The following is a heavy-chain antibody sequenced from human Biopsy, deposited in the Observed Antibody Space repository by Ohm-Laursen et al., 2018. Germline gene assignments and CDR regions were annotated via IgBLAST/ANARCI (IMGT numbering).Heavy chain of an antibody. V-gene: IGHV1-58*01. CDR3: AATSTLYYYYYAMDV. CDR2: IVVGSGHT. J-gene: IGHJ6*02. Sequence: VSCKASGFTFSSSAVQWVRQARGQRLEWIGWIVVGSGHTNYAQKFQERVTITRDMSTSTAYMELTSLRSEDTAVYYCAATSTLYYYYYAMDVWDQGTTITVSS. CDR1: GFTFSSSA.